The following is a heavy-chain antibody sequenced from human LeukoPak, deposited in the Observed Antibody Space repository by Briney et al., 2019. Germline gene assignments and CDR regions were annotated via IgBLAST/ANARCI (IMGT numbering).Heavy chain of an antibody. J-gene: IGHJ4*02. CDR1: GYTFTNYD. Sequence: ASVKVSCKASGYTFTNYDINWVRQATGQGLEWMGWVNPNSGNTGYAQKFQGRVTITRNTSISTAYMELSSLRSEDTAVYYCARYYYDSDFDYWGQGTLVTVSS. CDR2: VNPNSGNT. D-gene: IGHD3-22*01. V-gene: IGHV1-8*01. CDR3: ARYYYDSDFDY.